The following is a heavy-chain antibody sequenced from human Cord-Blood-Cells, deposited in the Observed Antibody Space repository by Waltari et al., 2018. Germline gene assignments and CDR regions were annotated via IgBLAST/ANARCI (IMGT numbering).Heavy chain of an antibody. D-gene: IGHD1-26*01. J-gene: IGHJ6*02. Sequence: EVQLVESGGVVVQPGGSLRLSCAASGFTFDAYALHRARQPPGKGLEWVSLISWDGGSTYYADSVKGRFTISRDNSKNSLYLQMNSLRAEDTALYYCAKDIGGATTYYYYGMDVWGQGTTVTVSS. CDR1: GFTFDAYA. CDR3: AKDIGGATTYYYYGMDV. V-gene: IGHV3-43D*03. CDR2: ISWDGGST.